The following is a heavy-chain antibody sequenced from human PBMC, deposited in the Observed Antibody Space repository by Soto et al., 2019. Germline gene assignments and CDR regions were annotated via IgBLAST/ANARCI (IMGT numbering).Heavy chain of an antibody. J-gene: IGHJ4*02. CDR2: IYYSGST. CDR1: GGSISSGGYY. CDR3: ARETYGDYACFDY. D-gene: IGHD4-17*01. V-gene: IGHV4-31*03. Sequence: SETLSLTCTVSGGSISSGGYYWSWIRQHPGKGLEWIGYIYYSGSTYYNPSLKSRVTISVDTSKNQFSLKLSSVTAADTAVYYCARETYGDYACFDYWGQGTLVTVSS.